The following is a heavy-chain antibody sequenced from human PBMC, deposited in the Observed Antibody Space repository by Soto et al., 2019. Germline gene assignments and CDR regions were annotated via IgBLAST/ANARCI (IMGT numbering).Heavy chain of an antibody. CDR1: RYTLTSYY. D-gene: IGHD6-19*01. CDR2: IDPGGGST. Sequence: APVEVSCKASRYTLTSYYMNWVRQAPGQGLVWMGIIDPGGGSTDYAQKFQGRITMTRDTSTSTVYMELSSLRSDDTAMYYCARRLAVAGHEYFQHWGQGTLVTVSS. V-gene: IGHV1-46*03. CDR3: ARRLAVAGHEYFQH. J-gene: IGHJ1*01.